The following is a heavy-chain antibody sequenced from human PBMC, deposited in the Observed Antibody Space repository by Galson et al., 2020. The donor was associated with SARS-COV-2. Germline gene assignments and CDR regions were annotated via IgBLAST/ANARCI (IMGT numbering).Heavy chain of an antibody. J-gene: IGHJ4*02. CDR1: GGSISSSSYY. V-gene: IGHV4-39*01. Sequence: ASETLSLTCTVSGGSISSSSYYWVWIRQPPGKGLEWIGSIYDSGSTYYNPSLKSRVTISVDTSKNQFSLKLSSVTAADTAVYYCARQAVLRYFDWLLEEPSIGYWGQGTLVTVSS. CDR2: IYDSGST. D-gene: IGHD3-9*01. CDR3: ARQAVLRYFDWLLEEPSIGY.